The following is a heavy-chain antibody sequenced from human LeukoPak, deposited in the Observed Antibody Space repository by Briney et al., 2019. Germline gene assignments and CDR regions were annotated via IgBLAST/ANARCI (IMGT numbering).Heavy chain of an antibody. J-gene: IGHJ4*02. CDR2: ISSSSSYI. V-gene: IGHV3-21*01. Sequence: PGGSLRLSCAASGFTFSSYSMNWVRQAPGKGLEWVSSISSSSSYIYYADSVKGRFTISRDNAKNSPYLQMNSLTAEDTAVYYCARGGGYCGGDCYGIDYWGQGALVTVSS. CDR3: ARGGGYCGGDCYGIDY. CDR1: GFTFSSYS. D-gene: IGHD2-21*02.